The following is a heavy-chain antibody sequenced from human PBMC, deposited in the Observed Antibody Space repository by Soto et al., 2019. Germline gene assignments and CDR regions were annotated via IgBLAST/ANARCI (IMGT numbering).Heavy chain of an antibody. J-gene: IGHJ6*03. CDR3: ARERLGTQYYYYYMDV. CDR1: GGSISSGGYY. Sequence: PSETLSLTCTVSGGSISSGGYYWSWIRQHPGKGLEWIGYIYYSGSTYYNPSLKSRVTISVDTSKNQFSLKLSSVTAADTAVYYCARERLGTQYYYYYMDVWGKGTTVTVSS. D-gene: IGHD1-1*01. CDR2: IYYSGST. V-gene: IGHV4-31*03.